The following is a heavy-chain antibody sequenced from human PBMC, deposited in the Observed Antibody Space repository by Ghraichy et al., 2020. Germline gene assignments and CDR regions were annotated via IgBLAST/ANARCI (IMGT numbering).Heavy chain of an antibody. V-gene: IGHV3-74*01. CDR1: GFTFSSYW. Sequence: GESLNISCAASGFTFSSYWMHWVRQAPGKGLVWVSRINSDGSSTSYADSVKGRFTISSDNAKNTLYLQMNSLRADDTAVYYCAREYYDSSGYYRNWFDPWGQGTLVTVSS. J-gene: IGHJ5*02. D-gene: IGHD3-22*01. CDR2: INSDGSST. CDR3: AREYYDSSGYYRNWFDP.